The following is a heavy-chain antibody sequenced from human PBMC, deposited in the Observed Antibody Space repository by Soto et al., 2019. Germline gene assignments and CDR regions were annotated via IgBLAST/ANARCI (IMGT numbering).Heavy chain of an antibody. D-gene: IGHD3-10*01. CDR1: GFTFSSYG. V-gene: IGHV3-30*18. J-gene: IGHJ4*02. CDR3: AKDFGYGSGSPDY. Sequence: GGSLRLSCAASGFTFSSYGMHWVRQAPGKGLEWVAVISYDGSNKYYADSVKGRFTISRDNSKNTLYLQMNSLRAEGTAVYYCAKDFGYGSGSPDYWGQGTLVTVSS. CDR2: ISYDGSNK.